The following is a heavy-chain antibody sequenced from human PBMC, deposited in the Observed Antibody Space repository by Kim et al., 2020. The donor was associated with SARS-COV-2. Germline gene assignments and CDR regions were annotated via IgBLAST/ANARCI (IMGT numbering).Heavy chain of an antibody. Sequence: GGSLRLSCTASGFTFGDYAMSWFRQAPGKGLEWVGFIRSKPYGGTTEYAASVRGRFTISRDDSKSIAYLQMNSLKTEDTAVYYCTRDMTGYSSGWYPYWYFDLWGRGTLVTVSS. CDR2: IRSKPYGGTT. V-gene: IGHV3-49*03. CDR3: TRDMTGYSSGWYPYWYFDL. CDR1: GFTFGDYA. D-gene: IGHD6-19*01. J-gene: IGHJ2*01.